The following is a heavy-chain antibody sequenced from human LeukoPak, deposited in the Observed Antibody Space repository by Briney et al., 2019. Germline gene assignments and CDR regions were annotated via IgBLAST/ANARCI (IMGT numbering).Heavy chain of an antibody. J-gene: IGHJ6*03. V-gene: IGHV4-34*01. D-gene: IGHD3-3*01. CDR2: INHSGST. CDR3: ARVYPRRPIFGVVTTRNYYYYYMDV. CDR1: GGSFSGYY. Sequence: PSETLSLTCAVYGGSFSGYYWSWIRQPPGKGLEWIGEINHSGSTNYNPSLKNRVTISVDTSKNQFSLKLSSVTAADTAVYYCARVYPRRPIFGVVTTRNYYYYYMDVWGKGTTVTVSS.